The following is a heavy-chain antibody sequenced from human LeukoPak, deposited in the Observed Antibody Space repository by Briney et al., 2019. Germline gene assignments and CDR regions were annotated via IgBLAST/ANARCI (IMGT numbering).Heavy chain of an antibody. CDR3: ARDLLSSGKRAPPEGIS. V-gene: IGHV3-66*01. D-gene: IGHD6-19*01. J-gene: IGHJ4*02. CDR2: IYSGGST. CDR1: GFTVSSNY. Sequence: HPGGSLRLSCAASGFTVSSNYMSWVRQAPGKGLEWVSVIYSGGSTYYADSVKGRFTISRDNSKNTLYLQMNSLRAEDTAVYYCARDLLSSGKRAPPEGISWGQGTLVTVSS.